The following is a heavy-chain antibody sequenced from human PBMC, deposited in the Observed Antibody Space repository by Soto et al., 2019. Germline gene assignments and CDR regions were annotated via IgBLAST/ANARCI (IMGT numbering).Heavy chain of an antibody. Sequence: QVRLVQSGAEVKKPGSSVKVSCKYSGGTFSSYAISWVRQAPGQGLEWMGGIIPIFGTANYAQKFQGRVTITADESTSTAYMALSSLRYEDTAVYYCASPVPYRGSYGAFDIWGQGTMVTVSS. CDR3: ASPVPYRGSYGAFDI. CDR2: IIPIFGTA. J-gene: IGHJ3*02. D-gene: IGHD1-26*01. V-gene: IGHV1-69*01. CDR1: GGTFSSYA.